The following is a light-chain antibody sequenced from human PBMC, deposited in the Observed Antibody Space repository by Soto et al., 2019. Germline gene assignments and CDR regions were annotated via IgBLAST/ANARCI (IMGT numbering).Light chain of an antibody. Sequence: EIVMTQSPATLSVSPGERATISCRASRSVTSDLAWYQQKPGQAPRLLIYGAATRAANIPARFSCSGSGTDFTLTISSLQSEHFAVYYCQQYNDGLTFGPGTKVDLK. V-gene: IGKV3-15*01. CDR1: RSVTSD. CDR2: GAA. J-gene: IGKJ3*01. CDR3: QQYNDGLT.